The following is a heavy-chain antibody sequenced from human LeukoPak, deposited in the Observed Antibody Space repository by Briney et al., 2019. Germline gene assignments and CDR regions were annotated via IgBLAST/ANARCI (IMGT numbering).Heavy chain of an antibody. D-gene: IGHD3-9*01. V-gene: IGHV3-23*01. CDR2: ISGSGGST. Sequence: GGSLRLSCAASGITVSRNYMSWVRQAPGKGLEWVSAISGSGGSTYYADSVKGRFAISRDNSKNTPYLQMNSLRAEDTAVYYCAKEADDWYPRPFDYWGQGTLVTVSS. CDR1: GITVSRNY. J-gene: IGHJ4*02. CDR3: AKEADDWYPRPFDY.